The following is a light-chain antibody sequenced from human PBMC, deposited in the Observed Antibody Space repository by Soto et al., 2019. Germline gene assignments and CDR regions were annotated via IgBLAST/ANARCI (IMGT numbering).Light chain of an antibody. CDR3: SSYTSSSDVV. V-gene: IGLV2-14*01. CDR2: DVT. Sequence: QSALTQPASVSASPGQSLTLSCTGTSSDVGGYNYVSWYQQFPGKAPKLIIYDVTDRPSGVSDRFSGSKSANTASLTISGLQAEDEADYYCSSYTSSSDVVFGGGTKVTVL. J-gene: IGLJ2*01. CDR1: SSDVGGYNY.